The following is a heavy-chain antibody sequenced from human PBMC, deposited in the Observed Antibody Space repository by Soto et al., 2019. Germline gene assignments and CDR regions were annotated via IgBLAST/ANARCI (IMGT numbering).Heavy chain of an antibody. CDR2: INTYNGMT. D-gene: IGHD5-12*01. V-gene: IGHV1-18*01. CDR1: GYTFINYH. CDR3: AKSPRGEMATD. J-gene: IGHJ4*02. Sequence: QVQLVQSGGEVKKPGASVTVSCKASGYTFINYHITWVRQAPGQGLEWMAWINTYNGMTDYAQRFQGRVTMTRDTSTSTAYMELRNLGYDDTAVYCCAKSPRGEMATDWGQGTLVTVSS.